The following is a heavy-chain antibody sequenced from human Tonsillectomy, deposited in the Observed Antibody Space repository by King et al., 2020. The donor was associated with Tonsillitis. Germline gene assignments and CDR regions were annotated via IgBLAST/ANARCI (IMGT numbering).Heavy chain of an antibody. CDR3: ARRGCSSTSCYAGWYFDL. CDR2: IYYRGST. V-gene: IGHV4-59*01. D-gene: IGHD2-2*01. Sequence: VQLQESGPGLVKPSETLSLTCTVSGGSISSYYWSWIRQPPGKGLEWIGYIYYRGSTNYNPSLKSRVTISVDTAKNQFSLKLGSVTAAETAVYYCARRGCSSTSCYAGWYFDLWGRGTLVTVSS. CDR1: GGSISSYY. J-gene: IGHJ2*01.